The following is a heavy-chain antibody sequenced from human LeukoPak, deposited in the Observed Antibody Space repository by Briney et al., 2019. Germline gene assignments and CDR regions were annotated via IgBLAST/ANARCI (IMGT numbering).Heavy chain of an antibody. V-gene: IGHV3-23*01. CDR3: ATDRGR. CDR1: GFTFSSYA. D-gene: IGHD1-26*01. CDR2: ISGSADST. J-gene: IGHJ4*02. Sequence: PGGSLRLSCAAPGFTFSSYALNWVRQAPGKGLEWVSAISGSADSTYYADSVKGRFTISRDNSKNTLYLQMNSLRAEDTAVYYCATDRGRWGQGTLVTVSS.